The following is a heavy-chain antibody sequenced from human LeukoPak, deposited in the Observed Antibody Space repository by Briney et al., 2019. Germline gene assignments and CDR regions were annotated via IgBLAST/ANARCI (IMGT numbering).Heavy chain of an antibody. V-gene: IGHV3-30-3*01. CDR3: ARGTCSY. CDR1: GFTFSSYA. D-gene: IGHD2-15*01. J-gene: IGHJ4*02. Sequence: PGGSLRLSCAASGFTFSSYAMHWVRQAPGKGLEWVAVISYDGSNKYYADSVKGRFTISRDNSKNTLYLQMNSLRAEDTAVYYCARGTCSYWGQGTLVTVSS. CDR2: ISYDGSNK.